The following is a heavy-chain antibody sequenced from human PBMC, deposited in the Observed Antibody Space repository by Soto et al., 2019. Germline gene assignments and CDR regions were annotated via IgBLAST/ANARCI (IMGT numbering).Heavy chain of an antibody. J-gene: IGHJ1*01. V-gene: IGHV3-23*01. CDR3: AKDEYCRGGSCYWAEYFQH. Sequence: EVQLLESGGGLVQPGGSLRLSCAASGFTFSSYAMSWVRQAPGKGLEWVSAISGSGGSTYYADSVKGRFTISRDNSKNTVYLLMHSLRAEDTAVYYCAKDEYCRGGSCYWAEYFQHWGQGTLVTVSS. D-gene: IGHD2-15*01. CDR2: ISGSGGST. CDR1: GFTFSSYA.